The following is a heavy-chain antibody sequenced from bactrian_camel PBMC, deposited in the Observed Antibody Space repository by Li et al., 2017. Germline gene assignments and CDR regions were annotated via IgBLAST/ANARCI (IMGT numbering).Heavy chain of an antibody. V-gene: IGHV3S42*01. D-gene: IGHD2*01. CDR1: KFRFSTYD. Sequence: VQLVESGGGLVQPGGSLRLSCAASKFRFSTYDMTWFRQAPGKEREGVATISSDGASGYTDAVRGRFTISRDGAKNTLYLQMNSLNPEDTAMYNCAARNIQRLACSPTLTPSQFMYWGRGTQVTVS. CDR2: ISSDGAS. CDR3: AARNIQRLACSPTLTPSQFMY. J-gene: IGHJ4*01.